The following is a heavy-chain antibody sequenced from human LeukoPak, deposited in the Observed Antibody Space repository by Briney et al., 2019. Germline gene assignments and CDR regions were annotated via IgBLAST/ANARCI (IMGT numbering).Heavy chain of an antibody. V-gene: IGHV5-10-1*01. J-gene: IGHJ6*04. CDR1: GYSFTSYW. CDR3: ATLRCSSTSCPYGMDV. Sequence: GESLKISCQGSGYSFTSYWISWVRQMPGKGLEWMGRIDPSDSYTNYSPSFQGHVTISADKSISTAYLQWSSLKASDTAMYYCATLRCSSTSCPYGMDVWGKGTTVTVSS. D-gene: IGHD2-2*01. CDR2: IDPSDSYT.